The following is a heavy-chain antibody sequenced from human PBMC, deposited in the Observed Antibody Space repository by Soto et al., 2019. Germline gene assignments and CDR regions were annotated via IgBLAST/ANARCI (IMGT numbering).Heavy chain of an antibody. CDR1: GFTFSSYA. J-gene: IGHJ4*02. CDR3: AKDLTLLWFGELLSTSTRRYFDY. D-gene: IGHD3-10*01. Sequence: GGSLRLSCAASGFTFSSYAMHWVRQAPGKGLEWVSAISGSGGSTYYADSVKGRFTISRDNSKNTLYLQMNSLRAEDTAVYYCAKDLTLLWFGELLSTSTRRYFDYWGQGTLVTVSS. V-gene: IGHV3-23*01. CDR2: ISGSGGST.